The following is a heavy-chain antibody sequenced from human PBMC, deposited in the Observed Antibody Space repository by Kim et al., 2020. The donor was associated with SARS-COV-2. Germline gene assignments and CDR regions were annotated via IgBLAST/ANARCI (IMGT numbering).Heavy chain of an antibody. D-gene: IGHD4-17*01. J-gene: IGHJ4*02. CDR2: ISGSGGST. V-gene: IGHV3-23*01. CDR1: GFTFSSYA. Sequence: GGSLRLSCAASGFTFSSYAMSWVRQAPGKGLEWVSVISGSGGSTYYADSVKGRFTISRDNSKNTLYLQMNSLRADDTAVYYCAKDAQRRSIDYGDYDGHFDYWGQGTLVTVSS. CDR3: AKDAQRRSIDYGDYDGHFDY.